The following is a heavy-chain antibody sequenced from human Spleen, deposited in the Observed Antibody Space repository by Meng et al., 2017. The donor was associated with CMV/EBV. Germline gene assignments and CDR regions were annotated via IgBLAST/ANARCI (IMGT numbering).Heavy chain of an antibody. J-gene: IGHJ5*02. CDR2: IYHSGST. D-gene: IGHD3-16*01. CDR1: GYSISSGYY. V-gene: IGHV4-38-2*02. Sequence: GSLRLSCTVSGYSISSGYYWGWIRQPPGKGLEWIGSIYHSGSTYYNPSLKSRVTISVDTSKNQFSLKLSSVTAADTAVYYCARDSGGGFDPWGQGTLVTVSS. CDR3: ARDSGGGFDP.